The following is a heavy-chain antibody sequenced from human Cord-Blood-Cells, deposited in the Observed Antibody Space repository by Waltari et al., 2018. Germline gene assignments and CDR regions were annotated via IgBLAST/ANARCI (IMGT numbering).Heavy chain of an antibody. J-gene: IGHJ6*02. CDR2: INHNRGGP. CDR1: GYTFTGYY. Sequence: QVQLVQSGAEVKKPGASVKVSCKASGYTFTGYYMHWVRQAPGQGLEWMGWINHNRGGPNYAQKFQGRVTMTRDAAISTAYMELSRLRSDGTAVYYCAGPSGYDPYGMDVWGQGTTVTVSS. CDR3: AGPSGYDPYGMDV. V-gene: IGHV1-2*02. D-gene: IGHD5-12*01.